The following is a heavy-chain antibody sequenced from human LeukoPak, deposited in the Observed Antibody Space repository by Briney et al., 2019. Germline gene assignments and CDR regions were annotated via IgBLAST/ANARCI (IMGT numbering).Heavy chain of an antibody. J-gene: IGHJ3*02. D-gene: IGHD3-10*01. CDR3: ARVSRWYYYGSGTYSDAFDI. V-gene: IGHV1-24*01. CDR1: GYTLTELS. CDR2: FDPEDGET. Sequence: ASVKVSCKVSGYTLTELSMHWVRQAPGKGLEWMGGFDPEDGETIYAQKFQGRVTMTEDTSTDTAYMELSSLRSEDTAVYYCARVSRWYYYGSGTYSDAFDIWGQGTMVTVSS.